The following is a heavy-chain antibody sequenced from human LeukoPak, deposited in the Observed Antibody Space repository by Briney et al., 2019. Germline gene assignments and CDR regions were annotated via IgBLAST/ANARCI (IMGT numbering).Heavy chain of an antibody. CDR2: ISSSGSTI. D-gene: IGHD5-24*01. CDR3: ASWEMATTTGFDY. J-gene: IGHJ4*02. V-gene: IGHV3-48*03. CDR1: GFTFSSYE. Sequence: GGSLRLSCAASGFTFSSYEMNWVRQAPGKGLEWVSYISSSGSTIYYADSVKGRLTISRDNAKNSLYLQMNSLRAEDTAVYYCASWEMATTTGFDYWGQGTLVTVSS.